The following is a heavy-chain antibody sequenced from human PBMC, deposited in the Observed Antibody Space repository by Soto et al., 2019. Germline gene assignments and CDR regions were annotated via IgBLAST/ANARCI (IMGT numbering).Heavy chain of an antibody. Sequence: QVQLVQSGAEVRQPASSVKVSCKTSGGTFSSYAISWVRQAPGQGLEWMGGIVPIVDTSTYAQKFQGRVTITADESTSTVYMELSSLRSDDTAVYYCVRGVAIPGYPYNWGQGTLVTVSS. D-gene: IGHD5-12*01. CDR3: VRGVAIPGYPYN. J-gene: IGHJ4*02. CDR1: GGTFSSYA. CDR2: IVPIVDTS. V-gene: IGHV1-69*12.